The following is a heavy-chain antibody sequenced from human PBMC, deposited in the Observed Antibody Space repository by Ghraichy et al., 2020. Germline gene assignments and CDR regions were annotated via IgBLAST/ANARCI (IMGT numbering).Heavy chain of an antibody. CDR1: GFTFGDYA. Sequence: GGSLRLSCTASGFTFGDYAMSWFRQAPGKGLEWVGFIRSKAYGGTTEYAASVKGRFTISRDDSKSIAYLQMNSLKTEDPAVYYCTRARITIFGVVAMDVWGKGTTVTVSS. CDR3: TRARITIFGVVAMDV. V-gene: IGHV3-49*03. CDR2: IRSKAYGGTT. D-gene: IGHD3-3*01. J-gene: IGHJ6*04.